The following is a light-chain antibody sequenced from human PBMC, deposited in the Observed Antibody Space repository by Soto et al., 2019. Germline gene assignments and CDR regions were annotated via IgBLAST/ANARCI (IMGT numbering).Light chain of an antibody. V-gene: IGKV1-5*01. CDR1: QSISSW. J-gene: IGKJ1*01. CDR2: DAS. CDR3: QQYNSYSWT. Sequence: IRVYQSASTLSASVGDRVTITCRASQSISSWLAWYQQKPGKAPKLLIYDASSLESGVPSRFSGSGSGTEFTLTISSLQPDDFATYYCQQYNSYSWTFGQRTK.